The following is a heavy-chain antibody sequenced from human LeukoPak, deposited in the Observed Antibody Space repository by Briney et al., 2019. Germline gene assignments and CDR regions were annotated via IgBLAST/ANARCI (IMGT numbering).Heavy chain of an antibody. V-gene: IGHV3-23*01. J-gene: IGHJ6*03. CDR1: GFTLSGYA. D-gene: IGHD5-18*01. Sequence: GGSLRLSCAASGFTLSGYAMSWVRQAPGKGLEWVSGISGRGDNTYYADSVKGRFTISRDNSKNTLRLQMNSLRAEDTAVYYCAKVGGDTAMVAGYYYYYMDVWGKGTTVTVSS. CDR3: AKVGGDTAMVAGYYYYYMDV. CDR2: ISGRGDNT.